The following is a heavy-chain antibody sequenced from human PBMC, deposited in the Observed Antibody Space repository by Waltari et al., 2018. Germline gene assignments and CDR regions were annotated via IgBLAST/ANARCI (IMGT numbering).Heavy chain of an antibody. CDR2: SIRRVRYI. J-gene: IGHJ3*01. D-gene: IGHD4-17*01. Sequence: EVQLVESGGGLVKPGGSLRLSCAASGFTFSSYSMNWVGQAPGKVREWVSGSIRRVRYIAYADSVKGRFTISRTDAKNSLFLQINNVRAEDTAVYYCARGGGSVTPGDGDDAFDLWGQGTMVTVSS. CDR3: ARGGGSVTPGDGDDAFDL. CDR1: GFTFSSYS. V-gene: IGHV3-21*02.